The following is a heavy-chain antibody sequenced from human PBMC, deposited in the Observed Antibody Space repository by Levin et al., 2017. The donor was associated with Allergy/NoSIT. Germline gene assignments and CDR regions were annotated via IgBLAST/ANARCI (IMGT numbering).Heavy chain of an antibody. J-gene: IGHJ4*02. CDR2: IGGDGSTT. CDR1: GFSFSNYW. Sequence: GGSLRLSCTASGFSFSNYWMHWVRQAPGKGLVWVSHIGGDGSTTSYAASVKGRFTISRDNAKNTLYLQMNSLRAEDTAVYFCSRESESPDYWGQGTLVTVSS. CDR3: SRESESPDY. V-gene: IGHV3-74*01.